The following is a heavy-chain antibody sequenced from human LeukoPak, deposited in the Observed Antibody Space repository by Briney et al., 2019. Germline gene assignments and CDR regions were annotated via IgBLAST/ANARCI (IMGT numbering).Heavy chain of an antibody. V-gene: IGHV4-4*07. Sequence: PSETLSLTCTVSGGSISSYYWSWIRQPAGKGLEWIGRIYTSGSTNYNPSLKSRVTMSVDTSKNQFSLKLSSVTAADTAVYYCARDHYYDSSGYYSGDWFDPWGQGALVTVSS. J-gene: IGHJ5*02. CDR1: GGSISSYY. CDR3: ARDHYYDSSGYYSGDWFDP. CDR2: IYTSGST. D-gene: IGHD3-22*01.